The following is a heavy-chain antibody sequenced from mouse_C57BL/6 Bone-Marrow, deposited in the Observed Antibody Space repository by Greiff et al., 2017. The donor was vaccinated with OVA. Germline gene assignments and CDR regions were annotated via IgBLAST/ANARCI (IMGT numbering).Heavy chain of an antibody. V-gene: IGHV14-4*01. Sequence: VQLQQSGAELVRPGASVKLSCTASGFTIKDDYMHWVKQRPEQGLEWIGWIDPENGDTEYASKFQGKATITADTSSTTAYLQLSSLTSEDTAVYYCGGHYYGSSWYFDVWGTGTTVTVSS. D-gene: IGHD1-1*01. CDR1: GFTIKDDY. CDR2: IDPENGDT. CDR3: GGHYYGSSWYFDV. J-gene: IGHJ1*03.